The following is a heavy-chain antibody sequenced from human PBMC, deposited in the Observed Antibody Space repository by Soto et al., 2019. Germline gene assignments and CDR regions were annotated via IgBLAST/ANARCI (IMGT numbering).Heavy chain of an antibody. D-gene: IGHD4-17*01. Sequence: SETLSLTCTVSGGSISSGGYYWSWIRQHPGKGLEWIGYIYYSGSTYYNPSLKSRVTISVDTSKNQFSLKLSSVTAADTAVYYCARRTTAVTSMRPPDAFDIWGQGTMVTVSS. V-gene: IGHV4-31*03. J-gene: IGHJ3*02. CDR1: GGSISSGGYY. CDR3: ARRTTAVTSMRPPDAFDI. CDR2: IYYSGST.